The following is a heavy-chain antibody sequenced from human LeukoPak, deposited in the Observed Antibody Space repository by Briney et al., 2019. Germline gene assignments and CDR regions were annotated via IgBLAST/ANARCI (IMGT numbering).Heavy chain of an antibody. Sequence: AASVNVSCKASGYTFTTYDINWVRQATGQGLAWMGWMNPNSGNTGYAQKFQGRVTMTRNTSISTAYMELSSLRSEDTAVYYCARGPNKSDGGNSGSAWFDPWGQGTLVTVSS. V-gene: IGHV1-8*01. J-gene: IGHJ5*02. CDR3: ARGPNKSDGGNSGSAWFDP. CDR2: MNPNSGNT. CDR1: GYTFTTYD. D-gene: IGHD4-23*01.